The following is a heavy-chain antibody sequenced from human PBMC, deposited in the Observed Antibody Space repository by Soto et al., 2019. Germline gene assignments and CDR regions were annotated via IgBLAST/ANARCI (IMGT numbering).Heavy chain of an antibody. CDR3: ARDPIGLDY. CDR2: ISYDGSNK. V-gene: IGHV3-30-3*01. J-gene: IGHJ4*02. CDR1: GFTFSSYA. D-gene: IGHD3-22*01. Sequence: GGSLRLSCAASGFTFSSYAMHWVRQAPGKGLEWVAVISYDGSNKYYADSVKGRFTISRDNSKNTLYLQMNSLRAEDTAVYYCARDPIGLDYWGQGTLVTVSS.